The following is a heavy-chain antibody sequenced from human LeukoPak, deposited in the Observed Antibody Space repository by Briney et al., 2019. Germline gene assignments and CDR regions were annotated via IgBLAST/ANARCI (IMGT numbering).Heavy chain of an antibody. CDR1: GGSISSYY. CDR3: ARGDFYDSSPDY. V-gene: IGHV4-59*08. CDR2: IYYSGST. D-gene: IGHD3-22*01. Sequence: SETLSLTCTVSGGSISSYYWIWIRQPPGKGLEWIGYIYYSGSTNYNPSLKSRVTISVDMSKSQFSLKLSSVTAADTAVYYCARGDFYDSSPDYWGQGTLVTVSS. J-gene: IGHJ4*02.